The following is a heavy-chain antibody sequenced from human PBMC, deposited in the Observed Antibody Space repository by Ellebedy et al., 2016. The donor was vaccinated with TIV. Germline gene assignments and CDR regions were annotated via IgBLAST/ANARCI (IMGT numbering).Heavy chain of an antibody. Sequence: ASVKVSXXASGYTFTSYGISWVRQAPGQGLEWMGWISAYNGNTNYAQKLQGRVTMTTDTSTSTAYMELRSLRSDDTAVYYCARDGALYQWLEVGYYYYMDVWGKGTTVTVSS. CDR2: ISAYNGNT. J-gene: IGHJ6*03. CDR3: ARDGALYQWLEVGYYYYMDV. CDR1: GYTFTSYG. D-gene: IGHD6-19*01. V-gene: IGHV1-18*01.